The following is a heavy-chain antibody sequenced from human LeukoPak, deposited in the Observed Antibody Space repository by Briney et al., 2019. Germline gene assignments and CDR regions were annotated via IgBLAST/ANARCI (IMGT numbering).Heavy chain of an antibody. CDR3: ARVPNSGGSCYSRYCYYYYMDV. Sequence: ASVKVSCKASGYTFTSYGISWVRQAPGQGLEWMGWISAYNGNTNYAQKLQGRVTMTTDTSTSTAYMELRSLRSDDTAVYYCARVPNSGGSCYSRYCYYYYMDVWGKGTTVTISS. CDR2: ISAYNGNT. D-gene: IGHD2-15*01. V-gene: IGHV1-18*01. J-gene: IGHJ6*03. CDR1: GYTFTSYG.